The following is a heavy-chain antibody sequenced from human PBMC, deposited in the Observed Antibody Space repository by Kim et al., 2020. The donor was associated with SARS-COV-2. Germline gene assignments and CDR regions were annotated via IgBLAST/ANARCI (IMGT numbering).Heavy chain of an antibody. CDR1: GGSFSGYY. CDR2: INHSGST. V-gene: IGHV4-34*01. Sequence: SETLSLTCAVYGGSFSGYYWSWIRQPPGKGLEWIGEINHSGSTNYNPSLKSRVTISVDTSKNQFSLKLSSVTAADTAVYYCARGTKSSYYFDYWGQGTLVTVSS. J-gene: IGHJ4*02. CDR3: ARGTKSSYYFDY. D-gene: IGHD2-8*01.